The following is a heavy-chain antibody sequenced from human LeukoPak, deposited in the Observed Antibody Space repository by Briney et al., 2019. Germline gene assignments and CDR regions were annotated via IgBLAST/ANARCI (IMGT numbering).Heavy chain of an antibody. CDR1: GFTFSSYW. CDR2: TNRDGSST. Sequence: GGSLRLSCAASGFTFSSYWMHWDRQAPGKGPVWVARTNRDGSSTAYADSVKGRFTISKDNAKNTLYLLMNSLRAEDTAVYYCARDSVEWYIFDYWGQGTLVTVSS. CDR3: ARDSVEWYIFDY. D-gene: IGHD3-3*01. J-gene: IGHJ4*02. V-gene: IGHV3-74*01.